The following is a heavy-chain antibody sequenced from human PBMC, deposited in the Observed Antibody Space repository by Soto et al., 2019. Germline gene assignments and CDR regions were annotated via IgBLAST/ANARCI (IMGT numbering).Heavy chain of an antibody. J-gene: IGHJ4*02. Sequence: GGCPRPSRLHSGFTLSSYTMHWVRPAPGKRLEYVSAISSNGGSTYYADSVKGRFTISRDNSKNTLYLQMSSLRAEDTAVYYCVKVSYYYGSGSYDQDYWGQGTLVTVSS. CDR2: ISSNGGST. V-gene: IGHV3-64D*06. D-gene: IGHD3-10*01. CDR1: GFTLSSYT. CDR3: VKVSYYYGSGSYDQDY.